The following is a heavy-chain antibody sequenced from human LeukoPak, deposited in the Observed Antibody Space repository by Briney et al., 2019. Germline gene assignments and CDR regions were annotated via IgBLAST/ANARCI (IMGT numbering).Heavy chain of an antibody. CDR3: ARGPPNWGMVGY. CDR1: GYTFTSFD. V-gene: IGHV1-8*01. CDR2: MKSNNGYT. D-gene: IGHD7-27*01. J-gene: IGHJ4*02. Sequence: ASVNVSCKASGYTFTSFDFNWVRQATGQGLEWMGWMKSNNGYTGYAQKFQGRVTMTRDTSISTAYMELSSLTFEDTAVYYCARGPPNWGMVGYWGQGTLVTVSS.